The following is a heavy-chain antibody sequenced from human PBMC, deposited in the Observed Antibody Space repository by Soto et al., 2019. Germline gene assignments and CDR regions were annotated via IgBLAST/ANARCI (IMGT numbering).Heavy chain of an antibody. CDR3: AKDGLVPYYDFWSGNYYYYGMDV. D-gene: IGHD3-3*01. Sequence: GGSLRLSCAASGFTFSSYGMHWVRQAPNKGLEWVAVISYDGSNKYYADSVKGRFTISRDNSKNTLCLQMNSLRAEDTAVYYCAKDGLVPYYDFWSGNYYYYGMDVWGQGTTVTVSS. CDR1: GFTFSSYG. J-gene: IGHJ6*02. CDR2: ISYDGSNK. V-gene: IGHV3-30*18.